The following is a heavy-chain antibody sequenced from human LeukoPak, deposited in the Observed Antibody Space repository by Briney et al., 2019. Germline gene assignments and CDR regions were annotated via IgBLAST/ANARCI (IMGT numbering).Heavy chain of an antibody. Sequence: PSETLSLTCTVSGDSISSTYSWGWIRQPPGKGLEWIGNIYYSGSTYYNPSLKSRVTISVDTSKKEFSLKLTSVIAADTAVYYCARVAKHFRGGLSFYFMDVWGIGTTVTISS. V-gene: IGHV4-39*07. CDR2: IYYSGST. J-gene: IGHJ6*03. CDR3: ARVAKHFRGGLSFYFMDV. D-gene: IGHD3-10*01. CDR1: GDSISSTYS.